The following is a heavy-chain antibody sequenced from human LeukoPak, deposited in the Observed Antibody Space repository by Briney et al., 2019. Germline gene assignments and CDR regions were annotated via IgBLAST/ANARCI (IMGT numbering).Heavy chain of an antibody. CDR1: GYTFSSSD. V-gene: IGHV1-8*01. Sequence: ASVKVSCKASGYTFSSSDINWVRQATGQGLEWMGWMNPNSGNTYYAQRFQGRVTMTRDTFISTAYMEVSSLRSEDTAVYYCARGNIAVPGTPYYFEYWGQGTLVTISS. CDR2: MNPNSGNT. CDR3: ARGNIAVPGTPYYFEY. D-gene: IGHD6-19*01. J-gene: IGHJ4*02.